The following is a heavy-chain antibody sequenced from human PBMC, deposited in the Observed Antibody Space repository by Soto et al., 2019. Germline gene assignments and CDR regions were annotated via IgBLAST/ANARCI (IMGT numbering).Heavy chain of an antibody. D-gene: IGHD2-21*02. V-gene: IGHV1-3*01. J-gene: IGHJ5*02. CDR3: ARVKAVVTANWFDP. Sequence: ASVKVSCKASGYTFTSYARHWVRQAPGQRLEWMGWINAGNGNTKYSQKFQGRVTITRDTSASTAYMELSSLRSEDTAVYYCARVKAVVTANWFDPWGQGTLVTVSS. CDR1: GYTFTSYA. CDR2: INAGNGNT.